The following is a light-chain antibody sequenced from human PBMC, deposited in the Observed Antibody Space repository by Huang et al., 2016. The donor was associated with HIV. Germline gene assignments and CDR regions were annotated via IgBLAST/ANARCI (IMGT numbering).Light chain of an antibody. V-gene: IGKV3-15*01. J-gene: IGKJ1*01. CDR2: GAA. CDR3: QQYNKT. Sequence: EIVMTLSPATLSVSPGERATLSCRASQSVSSNLAWYQPKPGQAPRILIYGAANRARGNPARFSGSGSGPEFTVTISSLQSEDFAVYYCQQYNKTFGQGTKVEIK. CDR1: QSVSSN.